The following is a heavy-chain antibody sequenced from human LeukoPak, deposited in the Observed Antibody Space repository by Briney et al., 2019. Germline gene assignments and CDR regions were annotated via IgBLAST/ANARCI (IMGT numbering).Heavy chain of an antibody. CDR2: ISYDGSNK. J-gene: IGHJ6*03. V-gene: IGHV3-30*04. CDR1: GFTFSSYA. CDR3: ARNRALGGGSYYYMDV. Sequence: GRSLRLSCATSGFTFSSYAMHWVRQAPGKGLEWVAVISYDGSNKYYADSVKGRFTISRDNSKNTLYLQMNSLRAEDTVVYYCARNRALGGGSYYYMDVWGKGTTVTVSS. D-gene: IGHD3-16*01.